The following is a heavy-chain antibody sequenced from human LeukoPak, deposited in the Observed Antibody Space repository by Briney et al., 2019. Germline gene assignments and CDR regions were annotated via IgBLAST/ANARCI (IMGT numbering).Heavy chain of an antibody. CDR2: IYHSGST. CDR1: GGSINSYY. D-gene: IGHD6-19*01. V-gene: IGHV4-59*08. Sequence: SETLSLTCTVSGGSINSYYWNWIRQPPGKGLEWIGYIYHSGSTNYNPSLKSRVTISVDTSKNQFSLKLSSVTAADTAVYYCARHYSSGWYPPYYYYGMDVWGQGTTVTVSS. CDR3: ARHYSSGWYPPYYYYGMDV. J-gene: IGHJ6*02.